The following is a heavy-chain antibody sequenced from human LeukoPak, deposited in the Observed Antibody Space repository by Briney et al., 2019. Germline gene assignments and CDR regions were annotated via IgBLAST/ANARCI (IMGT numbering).Heavy chain of an antibody. V-gene: IGHV3-33*01. Sequence: QPGGSLRLSCAASGFTFSGYGIHWVRQAPGKGLEWVAVIWYDGSKKYYADSVKGRFTISRDDSKNTLYLQMNSLRAEDTAVYYCARDFGVTNYHFDYWGQGTLVTVSS. J-gene: IGHJ4*02. CDR1: GFTFSGYG. CDR3: ARDFGVTNYHFDY. D-gene: IGHD3-16*01. CDR2: IWYDGSKK.